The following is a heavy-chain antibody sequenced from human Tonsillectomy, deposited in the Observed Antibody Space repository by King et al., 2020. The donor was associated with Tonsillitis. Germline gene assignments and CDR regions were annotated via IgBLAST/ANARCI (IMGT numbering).Heavy chain of an antibody. CDR2: ISYDGSNK. D-gene: IGHD3-9*01. Sequence: QLVQSGGGVVQPGRSLRLSCAASGFTFSSYGMHWVRQAPGKGLEWVAVISYDGSNKYYADSVKGRFTISRDNSKNTLYLQMNSLRAEDTAVYYCARGDISSPEPVEYFQHWGQGTLVTVSS. CDR1: GFTFSSYG. J-gene: IGHJ1*01. V-gene: IGHV3-33*05. CDR3: ARGDISSPEPVEYFQH.